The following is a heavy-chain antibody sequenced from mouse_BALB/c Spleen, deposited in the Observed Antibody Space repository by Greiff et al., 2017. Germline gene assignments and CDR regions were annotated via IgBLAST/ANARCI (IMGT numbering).Heavy chain of an antibody. CDR3: ARDGYGVDY. J-gene: IGHJ2*01. CDR2: INPSTGYT. D-gene: IGHD2-2*01. CDR1: GYTFTSYW. Sequence: QVQLQQSGAELAKPGASVKMSCKASGYTFTSYWMHWVKQRPGQGLEWIGYINPSTGYTEYNQKFKDKATLTADKSSSTAYMQLSSLTSEDSAVYYCARDGYGVDYWGQGTTLTVSS. V-gene: IGHV1-7*01.